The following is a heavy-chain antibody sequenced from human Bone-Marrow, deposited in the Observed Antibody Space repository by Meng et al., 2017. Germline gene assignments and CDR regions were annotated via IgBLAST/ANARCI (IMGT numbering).Heavy chain of an antibody. Sequence: QVQLRQWGAGLLKPSEPLSLTCAVYGGSFSGYYWSWIRQPPGKGLEWIGEINHSGSTNYNPSLKSRVTISVDTSKNQFSLKLSSVTAADTAVYYCARVGVVVITPNWFDPWGQGTLVTVSS. J-gene: IGHJ5*02. CDR3: ARVGVVVITPNWFDP. CDR2: INHSGST. V-gene: IGHV4-34*01. CDR1: GGSFSGYY. D-gene: IGHD3-22*01.